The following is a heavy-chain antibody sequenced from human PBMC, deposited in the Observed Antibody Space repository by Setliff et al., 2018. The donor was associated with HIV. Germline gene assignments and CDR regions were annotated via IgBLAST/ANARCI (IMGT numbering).Heavy chain of an antibody. Sequence: ASVKVSCKAFGYTFTNHFMHWVRQAPGQGLEWMGIIDPSDGSTIFAQQFQGRLNMPRDTSTSTVYLELSSLRSEGTAVYYCARAVASKNVRGEYYFDYWGQGTLVTVSS. V-gene: IGHV1-46*01. D-gene: IGHD3-16*01. CDR3: ARAVASKNVRGEYYFDY. CDR1: GYTFTNHF. J-gene: IGHJ4*02. CDR2: IDPSDGST.